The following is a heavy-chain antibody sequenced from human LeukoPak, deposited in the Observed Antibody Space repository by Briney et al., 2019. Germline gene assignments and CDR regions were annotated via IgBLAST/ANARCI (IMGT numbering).Heavy chain of an antibody. V-gene: IGHV3-13*01. D-gene: IGHD3-10*01. Sequence: GGSLRLSCAASGFTFSSYDMHWVCQATGKGLEWVSAIGTAGDTYYPGSVKGRFTISRENAKTSLYLQMNSLRAGDTAVYYCARGRGGSLTFDPWGQGTLVTVSS. J-gene: IGHJ5*02. CDR1: GFTFSSYD. CDR3: ARGRGGSLTFDP. CDR2: IGTAGDT.